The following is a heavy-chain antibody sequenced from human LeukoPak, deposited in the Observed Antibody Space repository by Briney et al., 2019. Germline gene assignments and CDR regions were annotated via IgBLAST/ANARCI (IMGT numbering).Heavy chain of an antibody. V-gene: IGHV3-7*03. Sequence: PGGSLRLSCAASGFTFSSYWMSWVRQAPGKGLEWVANIKQDGSEKYYVDSVKGRFTISRDNAKNSLYLQMNSLRAEDTAVYYCARDLCCSGSYIGGRYYGMDVWGQGTTVTVSS. CDR2: IKQDGSEK. CDR1: GFTFSSYW. D-gene: IGHD1-26*01. J-gene: IGHJ6*02. CDR3: ARDLCCSGSYIGGRYYGMDV.